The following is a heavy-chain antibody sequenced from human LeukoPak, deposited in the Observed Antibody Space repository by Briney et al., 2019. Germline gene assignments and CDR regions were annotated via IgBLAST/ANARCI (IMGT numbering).Heavy chain of an antibody. CDR3: ARSGSSSSTYYFDY. V-gene: IGHV1-8*01. J-gene: IGHJ4*02. CDR1: GYTFTSYD. D-gene: IGHD6-6*01. Sequence: ASVKVSCKASGYTFTSYDINWVRQATGQGLEWMGWMNPNSGNTGYAQKFQGRVTMTRNTSISTAYMELSSLRSEDTAVYYCARSGSSSSTYYFDYWGQGTLVTVSS. CDR2: MNPNSGNT.